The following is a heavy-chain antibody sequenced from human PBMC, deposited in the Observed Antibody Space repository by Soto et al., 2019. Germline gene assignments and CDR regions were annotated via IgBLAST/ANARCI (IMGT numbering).Heavy chain of an antibody. CDR1: GFTFSNAW. Sequence: EVQLVESGGGLVKPGVSLRLYCAASGFTFSNAWMSWVRQAPGKGLECVVRIKSKTDGGTTDYAAPVKGRFTISRDDSKNTLYLQMNRQKPEDTAVYYCTTTKKYYYGSGSYGGGFDYWGQGTLVTVSS. V-gene: IGHV3-15*01. J-gene: IGHJ4*02. D-gene: IGHD3-10*01. CDR2: IKSKTDGGTT. CDR3: TTTKKYYYGSGSYGGGFDY.